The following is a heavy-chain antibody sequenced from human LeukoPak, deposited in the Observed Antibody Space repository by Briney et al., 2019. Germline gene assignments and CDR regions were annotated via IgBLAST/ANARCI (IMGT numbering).Heavy chain of an antibody. J-gene: IGHJ3*02. CDR3: ASSERGRYCSGGSCQPDAFDI. V-gene: IGHV4-30-2*01. CDR2: IYHSGST. D-gene: IGHD2-15*01. Sequence: SETLSLTCAVSGGSISSGGYSWSWIRQPPGKGLEWIGYIYHSGSTYYNPSLKSRATISVDRSKNQFSLKLSSVTAADTAVYYCASSERGRYCSGGSCQPDAFDIWGQGTMATVSS. CDR1: GGSISSGGYS.